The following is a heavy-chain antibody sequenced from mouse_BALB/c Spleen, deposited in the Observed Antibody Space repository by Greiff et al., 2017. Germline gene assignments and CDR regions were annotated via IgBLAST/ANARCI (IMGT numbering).Heavy chain of an antibody. CDR2: ISDGGSYT. CDR3: ARPGTGAMDY. D-gene: IGHD4-1*01. J-gene: IGHJ4*01. Sequence: EVQVVESGGGLVKPGGSLKLSCAASGFTFSDYYMYWVRQTPEKRLEWVATISDGGSYTYYPDSVKGRFTISRDNAKNNLYLQMSSLKSEDTAMYYCARPGTGAMDYWGQGTSVTVSS. CDR1: GFTFSDYY. V-gene: IGHV5-4*02.